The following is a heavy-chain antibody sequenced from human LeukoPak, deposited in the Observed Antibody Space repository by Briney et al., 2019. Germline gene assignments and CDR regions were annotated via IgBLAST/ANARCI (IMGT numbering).Heavy chain of an antibody. V-gene: IGHV1-18*04. CDR3: ARRAATTVTTQYDY. CDR2: TSAYNGNT. Sequence: GASVKVSCKASGYTFTSYGISWVRQAPGQGLEWMGWTSAYNGNTNYAQKLQGRVTMTTDTSTSTTYMELRSLRSDDTAVYYCARRAATTVTTQYDYWGQGTLVTVSS. D-gene: IGHD4-17*01. CDR1: GYTFTSYG. J-gene: IGHJ4*02.